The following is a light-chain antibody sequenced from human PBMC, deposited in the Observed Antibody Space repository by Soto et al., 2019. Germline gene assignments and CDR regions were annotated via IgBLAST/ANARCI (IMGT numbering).Light chain of an antibody. V-gene: IGKV3-20*01. Sequence: EIVLTQSPGTLSLSPGERVTLSCRASQSVRSNFLAWYQQRPGQAPRLLIYGASSRATGIPDRFSGSGSGTEFTLIISRLEPEDYALYYCQQYGSALQTFGEGAKVEIK. J-gene: IGKJ1*01. CDR2: GAS. CDR3: QQYGSALQT. CDR1: QSVRSNF.